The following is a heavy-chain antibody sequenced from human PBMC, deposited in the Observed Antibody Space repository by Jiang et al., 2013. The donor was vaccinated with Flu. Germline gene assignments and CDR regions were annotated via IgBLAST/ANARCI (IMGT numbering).Heavy chain of an antibody. CDR3: AREGSSSGWDYNWFDP. Sequence: GAEVKKPGASVKVSCKASGYTFTSYAMHWVRQAPGQRLEWMGWINAGNGNTKYSQKFQGRVTITRDTSASTAYMELSSLRSEDTAVYYCAREGSSSGWDYNWFDPWGQGTLVTVSS. D-gene: IGHD6-19*01. CDR1: GYTFTSYA. J-gene: IGHJ5*02. V-gene: IGHV1-3*01. CDR2: INAGNGNT.